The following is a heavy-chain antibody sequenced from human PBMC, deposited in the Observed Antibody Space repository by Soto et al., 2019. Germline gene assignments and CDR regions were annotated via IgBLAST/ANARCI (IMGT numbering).Heavy chain of an antibody. CDR1: GGSFSGYY. Sequence: QVQLQQWGAGLLKPSETLSLTCAVYGGSFSGYYWSWIRQPPGKGLEWIGEINHTGSTNYNPSLKSRVTISVDTSKNQFSLKLSSVTAADTAVYYCARNSRVRGAYGGYWGQGTLVTVSS. J-gene: IGHJ4*02. CDR2: INHTGST. V-gene: IGHV4-34*01. D-gene: IGHD3-10*01. CDR3: ARNSRVRGAYGGY.